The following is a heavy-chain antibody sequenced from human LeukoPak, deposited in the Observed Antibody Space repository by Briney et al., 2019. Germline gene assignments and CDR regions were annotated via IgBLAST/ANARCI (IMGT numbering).Heavy chain of an antibody. CDR3: ARGAVFQGNYDY. CDR1: GFTFSSSS. D-gene: IGHD3-10*01. J-gene: IGHJ4*02. V-gene: IGHV3-21*01. Sequence: GGSLRLSCAAAGFTFSSSSMIWVRQTPGKGLEWVSSISGESKYIYYADSVTGRFTISRDNAKNSLYLQMNSLRAEDTAVYYCARGAVFQGNYDYWGQGTQVTVSS. CDR2: ISGESKYI.